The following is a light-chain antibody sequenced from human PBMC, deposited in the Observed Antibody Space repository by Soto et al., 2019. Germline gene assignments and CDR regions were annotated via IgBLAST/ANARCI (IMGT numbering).Light chain of an antibody. CDR3: SSYTSSNTYV. CDR2: DVS. J-gene: IGLJ1*01. V-gene: IGLV2-14*03. Sequence: QSALTQPASVSGSPGQSITISCTGTSSDVGGYNYVSWYQQYPGKAPKLMIYDVSNRPSGISNRVSGSKSDNTASLTISGPQAEDEADYYCSSYTSSNTYVFGTGTKLTVL. CDR1: SSDVGGYNY.